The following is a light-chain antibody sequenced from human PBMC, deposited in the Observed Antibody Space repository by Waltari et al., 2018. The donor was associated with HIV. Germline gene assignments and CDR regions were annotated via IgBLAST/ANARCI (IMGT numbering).Light chain of an antibody. CDR2: GSP. J-gene: IGLJ3*02. Sequence: QSVLTQPPSVSGTPGQRITISCTGTNFNIGAGYDVHWFQQVPGASPKLLIQGSPLRPSGVPDRFSGSKSGTSASLAITGLQAEDEADYYCQSYDISLSVWLFGGGTRLTVL. V-gene: IGLV1-40*01. CDR1: NFNIGAGYD. CDR3: QSYDISLSVWL.